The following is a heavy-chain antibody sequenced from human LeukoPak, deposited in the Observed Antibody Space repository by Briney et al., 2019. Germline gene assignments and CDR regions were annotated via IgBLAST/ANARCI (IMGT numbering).Heavy chain of an antibody. CDR3: ARDKRYRWVSSSGWYDY. V-gene: IGHV1-69*04. CDR1: GGTFSSYA. J-gene: IGHJ4*02. Sequence: ASVKVSCKASGGTFSSYAISWVRQAPGQGLEWMGRIIPILGIADYAQKLQGRVTMTTDTSTSTAYMELRSLRSDDTAVYYCARDKRYRWVSSSGWYDYWGQGTLVTVSS. CDR2: IIPILGIA. D-gene: IGHD6-19*01.